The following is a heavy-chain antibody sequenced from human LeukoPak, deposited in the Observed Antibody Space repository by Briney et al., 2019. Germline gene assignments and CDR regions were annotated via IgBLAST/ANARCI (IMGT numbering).Heavy chain of an antibody. V-gene: IGHV3-7*01. D-gene: IGHD3-22*01. Sequence: GGSLRLSCTASGFTFSSYWMSWVRQAPGKGLEWVANIKQDGSEKYYVDSVKGRFTISRDNAKNSLYLQMNSLRAEDTAVYYCAKPPRVGYDSSGYFLNWGQGTLVTVSS. CDR3: AKPPRVGYDSSGYFLN. CDR2: IKQDGSEK. J-gene: IGHJ4*02. CDR1: GFTFSSYW.